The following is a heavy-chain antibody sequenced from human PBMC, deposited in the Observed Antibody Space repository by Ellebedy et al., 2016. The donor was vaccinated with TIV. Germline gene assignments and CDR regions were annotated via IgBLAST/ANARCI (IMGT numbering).Heavy chain of an antibody. Sequence: GESLKISCAASGFSFSDYAMFWVRQAPGKGLEWVALIWYDGTNKNYADSVKGRFTISRDNSKNTLYLQMNSLRVEGTAVYYCGTPPGEVARYIKDVWGQGTMVTVS. CDR1: GFSFSDYA. CDR2: IWYDGTNK. D-gene: IGHD4-11*01. CDR3: GTPPGEVARYIKDV. V-gene: IGHV3-33*07. J-gene: IGHJ6*02.